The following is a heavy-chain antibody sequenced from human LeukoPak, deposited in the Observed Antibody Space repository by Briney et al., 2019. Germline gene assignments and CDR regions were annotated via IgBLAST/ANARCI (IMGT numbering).Heavy chain of an antibody. CDR2: VSDGSTPT. J-gene: IGHJ4*02. CDR1: GFSFSGHS. V-gene: IGHV3-48*04. CDR3: ARNKRATQYYFDY. Sequence: PGGSLRLSCAASGFSFSGHSMNWVRQAPGRGLEGVAFVSDGSTPTYYADSVRGRFTISRDNAENSLHLQMNSLRAEDTAVYYCARNKRATQYYFDYWGQGTLVTVSS.